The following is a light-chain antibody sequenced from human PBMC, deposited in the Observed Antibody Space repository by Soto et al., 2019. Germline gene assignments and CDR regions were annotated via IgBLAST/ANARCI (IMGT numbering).Light chain of an antibody. CDR3: QQYNDWPPLA. CDR1: QSVSSN. Sequence: ERVMTQSPAPLAVSTGERATXXXXXSQSVSSNLAWYQXXPGQAXXLXXYGASTRATGIPARFSGSGSGTEFTLTISSLQSEDFAVYYCQQYNDWPPLAFGGGTKVDIK. J-gene: IGKJ4*01. V-gene: IGKV3-15*01. CDR2: GAS.